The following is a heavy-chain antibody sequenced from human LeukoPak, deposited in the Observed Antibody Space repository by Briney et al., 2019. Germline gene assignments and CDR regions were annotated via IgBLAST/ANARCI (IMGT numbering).Heavy chain of an antibody. CDR2: IYYSGST. CDR1: GGSISSYY. D-gene: IGHD3-10*01. Sequence: SETLSLTCTVSGGSISSYYWSWIRQPPGKGLEWIGYIYYSGSTNYSPSLKSRVTISVDTSKNQFSLKLSSVTAADTAVYYCASEVLWSPGWFDPWGQGTLVTVSS. CDR3: ASEVLWSPGWFDP. V-gene: IGHV4-59*08. J-gene: IGHJ5*02.